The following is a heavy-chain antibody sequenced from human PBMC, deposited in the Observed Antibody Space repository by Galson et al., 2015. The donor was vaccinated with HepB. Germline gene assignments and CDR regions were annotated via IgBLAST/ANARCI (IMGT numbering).Heavy chain of an antibody. CDR3: AKDLGVARINYIDH. Sequence: SLRLSCAASGFTFSSYAMSWVRQAPGKGLEWVSAISGTDGSTYYVDSVRGRFTISRDNSKNTLYLQMNSLRAEDTAVYYCAKDLGVARINYIDHWGQGTLVTVS. CDR2: ISGTDGST. V-gene: IGHV3-23*01. J-gene: IGHJ4*02. CDR1: GFTFSSYA. D-gene: IGHD3-10*01.